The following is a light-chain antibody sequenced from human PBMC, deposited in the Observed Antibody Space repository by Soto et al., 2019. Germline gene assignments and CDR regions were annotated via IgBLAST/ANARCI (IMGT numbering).Light chain of an antibody. V-gene: IGKV1-39*01. Sequence: DIQMTQSPSSLSASIGDRVTITCRASRGINTYVNWYQQKPGKAPKLLIFSASNLQGGVPSRFSGTGSGTDFTFTISSLLPEDFATYYCQQTYTTPRTFDQGTKVDI. J-gene: IGKJ1*01. CDR3: QQTYTTPRT. CDR2: SAS. CDR1: RGINTY.